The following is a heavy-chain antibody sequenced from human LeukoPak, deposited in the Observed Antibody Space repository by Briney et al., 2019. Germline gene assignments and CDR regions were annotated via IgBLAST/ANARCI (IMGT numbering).Heavy chain of an antibody. CDR3: ARSFWYGSGYPNYFDY. V-gene: IGHV4-59*01. CDR2: IYYSGST. Sequence: PSETLSLTCTVSGGSISSYYWSWIRQPPGKGLEWIGYIYYSGSTNYNPSLKSRVTISVETSKNQFSLKLSSVTAAGTAVYYCARSFWYGSGYPNYFDYWGQGTLVTVSS. CDR1: GGSISSYY. D-gene: IGHD3-22*01. J-gene: IGHJ4*02.